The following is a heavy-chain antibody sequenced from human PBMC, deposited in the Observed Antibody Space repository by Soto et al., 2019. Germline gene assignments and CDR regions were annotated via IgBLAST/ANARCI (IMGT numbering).Heavy chain of an antibody. V-gene: IGHV1-46*01. CDR1: GYTFTSYY. J-gene: IGHJ3*02. D-gene: IGHD6-19*01. CDR3: ARRYSSGDDDFDI. CDR2: INPSGGST. Sequence: ASVKVSCKASGYTFTSYYIHWVRQAPGQGLEWMGIINPSGGSTSYAQKFQGRVTMTSDTSASTVFIAVSSLRSEDTAVYYCARRYSSGDDDFDIWG.